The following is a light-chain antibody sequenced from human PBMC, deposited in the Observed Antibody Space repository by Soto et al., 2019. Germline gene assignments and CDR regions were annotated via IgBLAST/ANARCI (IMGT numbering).Light chain of an antibody. J-gene: IGLJ2*01. Sequence: QSVLTQPPSVSGAPGQRVTISCTGSSSNIGAGYDVHWYQQLPGTAHKRLIYGNSNRPSGVPDRFSGSKSGTSASLAITGLQAEDEADYYCQSYDSSLSGVVFGGGTKLTVL. V-gene: IGLV1-40*01. CDR1: SSNIGAGYD. CDR3: QSYDSSLSGVV. CDR2: GNS.